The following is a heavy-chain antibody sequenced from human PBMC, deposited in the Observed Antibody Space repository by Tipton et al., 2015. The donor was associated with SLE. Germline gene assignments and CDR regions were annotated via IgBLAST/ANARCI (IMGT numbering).Heavy chain of an antibody. CDR1: GFRFSSYA. V-gene: IGHV3-23*01. CDR3: ARPTLPVAGTRYFDP. D-gene: IGHD6-19*01. CDR2: IGSGGIDT. J-gene: IGHJ5*02. Sequence: SLRLSCAASGFRFSSYAMTWVRHAPGKGLEWVSSIGSGGIDTHYAESVKGRFTVSRDNSKNTVFLQMNSLRDEDTAVYYCARPTLPVAGTRYFDPWGQGSLVTVSS.